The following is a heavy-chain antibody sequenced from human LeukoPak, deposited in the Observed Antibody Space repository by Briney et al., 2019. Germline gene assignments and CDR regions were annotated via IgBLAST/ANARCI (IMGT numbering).Heavy chain of an antibody. D-gene: IGHD6-13*01. V-gene: IGHV4-59*01. CDR1: GGSISSYY. CDR2: IYYSGST. Sequence: SETLSLTCTVSGGSISSYYWSWIRQPPGKGLEGIGYIYYSGSTNYNPSLKSRVTISVDTSKNQFSLKLSSVTAADTAVYYCARDMEVGQSGGSSWFYYYGMDVWGQGTTVTVSS. CDR3: ARDMEVGQSGGSSWFYYYGMDV. J-gene: IGHJ6*02.